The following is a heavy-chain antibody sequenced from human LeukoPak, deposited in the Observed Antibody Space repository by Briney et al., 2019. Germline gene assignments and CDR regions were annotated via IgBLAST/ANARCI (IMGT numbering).Heavy chain of an antibody. V-gene: IGHV3-20*04. D-gene: IGHD4-17*01. Sequence: PGGSLRLSCAASGFTFSSYSMNWVRQAPGKGLEWVSGINWKGGSTGYADSVKGRFTISRDNAKNSLYLQMNSLRAEDTALYYCARRLAYGDSADYWGQGTLVTVSS. CDR3: ARRLAYGDSADY. CDR1: GFTFSSYS. CDR2: INWKGGST. J-gene: IGHJ4*02.